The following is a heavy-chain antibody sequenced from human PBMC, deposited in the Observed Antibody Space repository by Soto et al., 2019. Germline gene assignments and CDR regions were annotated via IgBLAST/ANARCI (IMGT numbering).Heavy chain of an antibody. V-gene: IGHV4-31*03. D-gene: IGHD3-10*01. CDR2: IYYSGST. CDR1: GGSISSGGYY. Sequence: SETLSLTCTVSGGSISSGGYYWSWIRQHPGKGLEWIGYIYYSGSTYYNPSLKSRVTISVDTSKNQFSLKLSSVTAADTAVYYCARDGTYYYGSGSKGNDAFDIWGQGTMVTVSS. CDR3: ARDGTYYYGSGSKGNDAFDI. J-gene: IGHJ3*02.